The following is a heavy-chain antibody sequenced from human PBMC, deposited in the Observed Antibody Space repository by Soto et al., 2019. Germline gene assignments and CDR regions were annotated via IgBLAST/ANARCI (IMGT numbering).Heavy chain of an antibody. CDR3: ARGSGQQLSFRI. CDR1: GGSISSYY. Sequence: SETLSLTCTVSGGSISSYYWSWIRQPPGKGLEWIGYIYYSGSTNYNPSLKSRVTISVDTSKNQFSLKLSSVTAADTAVYYCARGSGQQLSFRIWGQGTMVTVSS. CDR2: IYYSGST. V-gene: IGHV4-59*01. J-gene: IGHJ3*02. D-gene: IGHD6-13*01.